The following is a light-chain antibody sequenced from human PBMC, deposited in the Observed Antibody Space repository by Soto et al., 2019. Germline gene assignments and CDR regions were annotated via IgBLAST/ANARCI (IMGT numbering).Light chain of an antibody. CDR3: QQSYSTTWT. CDR2: DAS. Sequence: TQSPATLSLSPGGRATLSCGASQSISSSYLAWYQQKPGKAPKLLIYDASSLESGVPSRFSGSGSGTDFTLTISSLQPEDFATYSCQQSYSTTWTFGQGTKVDIK. CDR1: QSISSSY. V-gene: IGKV1-39*01. J-gene: IGKJ1*01.